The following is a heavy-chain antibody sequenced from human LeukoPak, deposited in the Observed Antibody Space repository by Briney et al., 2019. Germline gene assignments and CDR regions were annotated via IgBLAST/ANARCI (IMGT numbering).Heavy chain of an antibody. CDR3: ARDPYDILTGSMDWFDP. CDR2: IIPIFGTA. CDR1: GGTFSSYA. Sequence: GASVKVSCKASGGTFSSYAISWVRQAPGQGLEWMGGIIPIFGTANYAQKFQGRVTITADESTSTAYMELSSLRSDDTAVYYCARDPYDILTGSMDWFDPWGQGTLVTVSS. D-gene: IGHD3-9*01. V-gene: IGHV1-69*13. J-gene: IGHJ5*02.